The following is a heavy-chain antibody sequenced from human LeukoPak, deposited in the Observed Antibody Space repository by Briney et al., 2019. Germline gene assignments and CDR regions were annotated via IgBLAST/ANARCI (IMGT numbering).Heavy chain of an antibody. CDR1: GFTFSSYW. J-gene: IGHJ4*02. D-gene: IGHD1-14*01. CDR2: IKQDGSEK. V-gene: IGHV3-7*03. Sequence: GGSLRLSCAASGFTFSSYWMSWVRQAPGKGLEWVANIKQDGSEKYYVDSVKGRFTISGDNAKNSLYLQMNSLRVEDTAVYYCTRDPRNLDYWGQGTLVTVSS. CDR3: TRDPRNLDY.